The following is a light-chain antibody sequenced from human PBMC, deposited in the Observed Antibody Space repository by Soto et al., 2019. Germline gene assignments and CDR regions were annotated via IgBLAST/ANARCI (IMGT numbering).Light chain of an antibody. V-gene: IGKV3D-20*02. CDR2: DAS. J-gene: IGKJ1*01. CDR1: QRVSNNY. Sequence: EIVLTQSPANLSLSPGESSTLSCGASQRVSNNYLAWYQQKPGLAPRLLIYDASSRATGIPDRFSGSGSGTDFTLTISSLEPEDFAVYYCHQRTDWPPETFGQGTKVDIK. CDR3: HQRTDWPPET.